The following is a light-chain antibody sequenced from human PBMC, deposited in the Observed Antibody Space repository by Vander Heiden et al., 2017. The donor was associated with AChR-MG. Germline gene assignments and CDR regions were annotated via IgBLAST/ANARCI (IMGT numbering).Light chain of an antibody. Sequence: DIQMTQSPSSLSASVGDRVTITCRASQSISSYLNWYQQKPGKAPKHLIYAASSLQSGVPSRFSGGGSGTDFTLTISSLQPEDFATYYCHQSYSTSLTFGGGTKVEIK. CDR3: HQSYSTSLT. CDR2: AAS. V-gene: IGKV1-39*01. J-gene: IGKJ4*01. CDR1: QSISSY.